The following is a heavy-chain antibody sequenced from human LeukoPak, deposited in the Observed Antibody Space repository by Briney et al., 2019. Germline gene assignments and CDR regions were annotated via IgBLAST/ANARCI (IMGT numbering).Heavy chain of an antibody. Sequence: ASVKVSCKTSGYTFTSLYIHWVRQAPGQGLEWMGRIDPNRGDRKFAQRFQDRVTFTTDASISTAYMELSSLGSDDTAVYYCARDMLSSRLGYQPYPREYYYYYMDVWGKGTTVTVSS. V-gene: IGHV1-2*06. D-gene: IGHD2-2*01. CDR2: IDPNRGDR. CDR3: ARDMLSSRLGYQPYPREYYYYYMDV. CDR1: GYTFTSLY. J-gene: IGHJ6*03.